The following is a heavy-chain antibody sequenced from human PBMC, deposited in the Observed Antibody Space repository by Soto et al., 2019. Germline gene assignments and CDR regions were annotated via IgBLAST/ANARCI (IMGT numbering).Heavy chain of an antibody. Sequence: PSETLSLTCSVSSGSIGSSLYYWGWIRQPPGKGLEWIGTIYSTVSTHYNPSLKSRVMMSVDTSKKQFSLKLRSVTAADTAVYYCVRDGTKTLRDWFDPWGQGISVTVSS. CDR2: IYSTVST. J-gene: IGHJ5*02. CDR1: SGSIGSSLYY. CDR3: VRDGTKTLRDWFDP. D-gene: IGHD1-1*01. V-gene: IGHV4-39*07.